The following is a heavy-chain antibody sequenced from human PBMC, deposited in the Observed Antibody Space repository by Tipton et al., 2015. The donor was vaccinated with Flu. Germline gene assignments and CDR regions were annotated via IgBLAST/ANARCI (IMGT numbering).Heavy chain of an antibody. CDR2: INSDGSST. Sequence: SLRLSCAASGFTFSSYWMHWVRQAPGKGLVWVSRINSDGSSTSYADSVKGRFTISRDNAKNTLYLQMNSLRAEDTAVYYCARDPFIVLMVYAHYGMDVWGQGTTVTVSS. CDR1: GFTFSSYW. CDR3: ARDPFIVLMVYAHYGMDV. J-gene: IGHJ6*02. D-gene: IGHD2-8*01. V-gene: IGHV3-74*01.